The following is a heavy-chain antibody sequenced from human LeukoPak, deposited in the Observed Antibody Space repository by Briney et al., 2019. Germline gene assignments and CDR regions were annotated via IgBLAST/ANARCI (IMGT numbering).Heavy chain of an antibody. Sequence: ASVKVSCKASGYTFTSYYMHWVRQAPGQGLEWMGIINPSGGSTSYAQKFQGRVTISVDTSKNQFSLKLSSVTAADTAVYYCASHYLKTPYTIFGVEFDYWGQGTLVTVSS. CDR1: GYTFTSYY. D-gene: IGHD3-3*01. V-gene: IGHV1-46*01. CDR2: INPSGGST. CDR3: ASHYLKTPYTIFGVEFDY. J-gene: IGHJ4*02.